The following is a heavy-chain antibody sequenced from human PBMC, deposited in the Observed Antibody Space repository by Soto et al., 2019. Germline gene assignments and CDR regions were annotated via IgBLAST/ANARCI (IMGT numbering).Heavy chain of an antibody. CDR2: IYWDDDK. J-gene: IGHJ1*01. CDR1: GFSLSTSGVG. V-gene: IGHV2-5*02. Sequence: QITLKESGPTLVKPTQTLTLTCTFSGFSLSTSGVGVGWIRQPPGKALEWLALIYWDDDKRYSPSLKSRVTIXKXXSKNQVVLTMTNMDPVDTATYYCAHRVGAPGYFQDWGQGTLVTVSS. D-gene: IGHD1-26*01. CDR3: AHRVGAPGYFQD.